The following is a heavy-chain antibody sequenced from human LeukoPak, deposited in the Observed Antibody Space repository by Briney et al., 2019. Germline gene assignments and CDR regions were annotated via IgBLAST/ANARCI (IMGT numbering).Heavy chain of an antibody. D-gene: IGHD3-22*01. CDR3: ARVKFYYYDSSGYYWYFDL. V-gene: IGHV4-30-2*01. Sequence: PSQTLSLTCAVSGGSISSGGYSCSWIRQPPGKGLEWIGYIYHSGSTYYNPSLKSRVTISVDRSKNQFSLKLSSVTAADTAVYYCARVKFYYYDSSGYYWYFDLWGRGTLVTVSS. CDR1: GGSISSGGYS. CDR2: IYHSGST. J-gene: IGHJ2*01.